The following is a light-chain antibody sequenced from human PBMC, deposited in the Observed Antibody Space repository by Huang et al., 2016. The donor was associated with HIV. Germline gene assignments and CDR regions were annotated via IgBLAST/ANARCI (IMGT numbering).Light chain of an antibody. CDR3: RQALQTPLA. J-gene: IGKJ4*01. CDR2: VAS. Sequence: DIVMTQSPLSLSVTPGEPASISCRSSQSLLHRNGHNYLDCYLQKPGQSTQLLIYVASSRAAGIPDRCNGSGAGTDFTLKISRVEAEDVGVYYCRQALQTPLAFGGGTKVEVK. V-gene: IGKV2-28*01. CDR1: QSLLHRNGHNY.